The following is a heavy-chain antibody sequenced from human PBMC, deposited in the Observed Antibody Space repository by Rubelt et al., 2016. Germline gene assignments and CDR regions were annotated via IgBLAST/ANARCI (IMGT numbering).Heavy chain of an antibody. Sequence: QVQLQESGPGLVKPSETLSLTCTVSGGSISGYYWSWNRQPPGERLEWIANIYYRGSTNYNPPLTSRGPSSVDPSQHHLSLKLTSVTAADKAMYYCARHFRPYSSVGNFDYWGQGTLVTVSS. D-gene: IGHD6-19*01. CDR2: IYYRGST. CDR1: GGSISGYY. V-gene: IGHV4-59*08. CDR3: ARHFRPYSSVGNFDY. J-gene: IGHJ4*02.